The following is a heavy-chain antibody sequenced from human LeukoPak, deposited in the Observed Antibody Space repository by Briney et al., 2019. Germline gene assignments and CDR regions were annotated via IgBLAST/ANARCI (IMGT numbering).Heavy chain of an antibody. V-gene: IGHV3-23*01. J-gene: IGHJ5*01. Sequence: GGSLRLSCAVSGFTFSNFPMTWVRQAPGKGLEWVSVISGTGDSTHYADSVKGRFTISRDNSENTLYLQINSLRAEDTAVYYCAKGFCTSPSCPNDSWGQGTLVTVSS. CDR2: ISGTGDST. CDR1: GFTFSNFP. CDR3: AKGFCTSPSCPNDS. D-gene: IGHD2-8*01.